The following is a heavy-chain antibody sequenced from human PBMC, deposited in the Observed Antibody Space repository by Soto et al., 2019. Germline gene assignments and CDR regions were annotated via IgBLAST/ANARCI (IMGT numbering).Heavy chain of an antibody. CDR2: IIPIFGTA. CDR3: ASGYSYGQYYYYGMDV. Sequence: GASVTVSCKASGGTFSSYAIIWVRQAPGQGLEWMGGIIPIFGTANYAQKFQGRVTITADESTSTAYMELSSLRSEDTAVYYCASGYSYGQYYYYGMDVWGQGTTVTVSS. D-gene: IGHD5-18*01. V-gene: IGHV1-69*13. J-gene: IGHJ6*02. CDR1: GGTFSSYA.